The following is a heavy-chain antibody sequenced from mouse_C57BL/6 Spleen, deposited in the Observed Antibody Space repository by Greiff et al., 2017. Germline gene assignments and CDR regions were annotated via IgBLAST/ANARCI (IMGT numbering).Heavy chain of an antibody. CDR2: IHPNSGST. Sequence: QVQLQQPGAELVKPGASVKLSCKASGYTFTSYWMHWVKQRPGQGLEWIGMIHPNSGSTNYNEKFKSKATLTVDKSSSTAYMQLSSLTSEDSAVYYCARDTTVVARVPYARDYWGQGTSVTVSS. J-gene: IGHJ4*01. CDR3: ARDTTVVARVPYARDY. V-gene: IGHV1-64*01. D-gene: IGHD1-1*01. CDR1: GYTFTSYW.